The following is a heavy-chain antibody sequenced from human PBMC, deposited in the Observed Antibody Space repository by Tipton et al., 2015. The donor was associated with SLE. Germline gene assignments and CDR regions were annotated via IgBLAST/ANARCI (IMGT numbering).Heavy chain of an antibody. Sequence: GLVKPSETLSLTCTVSGGVISSNTDYWGWIRQSPGKGLEWIGSINYGGTTLYHPSLKSRLTISVDTSKNQFSLKLNSVTAADTAVYHCARRGRSNQGDYYFDSWGQGAVVTASS. J-gene: IGHJ4*02. CDR2: INYGGTT. D-gene: IGHD3-16*02. CDR3: ARRGRSNQGDYYFDS. V-gene: IGHV4-39*07. CDR1: GGVISSNTDY.